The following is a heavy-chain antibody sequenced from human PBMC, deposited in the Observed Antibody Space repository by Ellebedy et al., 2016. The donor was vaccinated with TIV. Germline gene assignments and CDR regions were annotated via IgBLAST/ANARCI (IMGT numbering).Heavy chain of an antibody. V-gene: IGHV3-30*18. CDR3: AEEGGSSRGASGMDV. J-gene: IGHJ6*02. D-gene: IGHD6-6*01. CDR1: EFTLNTYG. Sequence: GESLKISCAASEFTLNTYGMHWVRQTPDKGLEWVAFISSDGSEKYYGGSVKGRFTISRDISKNTLYLEMNSLRGDDTAVYYCAEEGGSSRGASGMDVWGQGTTVIVSS. CDR2: ISSDGSEK.